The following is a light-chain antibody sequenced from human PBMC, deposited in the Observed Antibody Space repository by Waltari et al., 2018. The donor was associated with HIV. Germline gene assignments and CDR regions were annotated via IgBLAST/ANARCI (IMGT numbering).Light chain of an antibody. V-gene: IGLV1-40*01. Sequence: QSVLTQAPSVSGAPGQRVTISCTGSRSNFGTGYDVHWYQQLPGTAPKLLIYATNPRPSGVPARFSGSKSATSASLVITGLQAEDEADYYCQSYDSSLNGHVVFGGGTKVTVL. CDR2: ATN. J-gene: IGLJ2*01. CDR3: QSYDSSLNGHVV. CDR1: RSNFGTGYD.